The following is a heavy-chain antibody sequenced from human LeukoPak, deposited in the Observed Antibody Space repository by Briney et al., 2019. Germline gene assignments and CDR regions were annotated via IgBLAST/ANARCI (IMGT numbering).Heavy chain of an antibody. D-gene: IGHD2-2*01. Sequence: SETLSLTCAVSGYSISSGYQWAWIRQSPGEGLEWIGSIYHSGSAHYNPSLKSRVTISVEPSKNQFSLKLYPVTAADTAVYYCARDPRWLTPDCTSTSCYENYFDPWGQGTLVTVSS. J-gene: IGHJ5*02. CDR3: ARDPRWLTPDCTSTSCYENYFDP. CDR2: IYHSGSA. CDR1: GYSISSGYQ. V-gene: IGHV4-38-2*02.